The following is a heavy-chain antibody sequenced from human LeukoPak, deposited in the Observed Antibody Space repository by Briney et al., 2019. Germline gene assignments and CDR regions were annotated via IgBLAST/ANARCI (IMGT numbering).Heavy chain of an antibody. CDR2: IKKDGSDK. J-gene: IGHJ4*02. V-gene: IGHV3-7*01. D-gene: IGHD5-18*01. CDR1: GFTFSSYW. Sequence: GGSLRLSCAASGFTFSSYWMSWVRQAPGKGLEWVANIKKDGSDKYSVDSVKGRFTISRDNAKTSLYLRMNSLRAEDTAVYYCARHLSGVTGYTYGRGIDYWGQGTLVTVSS. CDR3: ARHLSGVTGYTYGRGIDY.